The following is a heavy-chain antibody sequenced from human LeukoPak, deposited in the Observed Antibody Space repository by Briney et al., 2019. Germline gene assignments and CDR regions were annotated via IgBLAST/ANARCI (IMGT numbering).Heavy chain of an antibody. D-gene: IGHD2-21*02. Sequence: SETLSLTCTVSGGSISFGGYYWSWIRQLPGKGLEWIGYMYDREKTDYNPSLRSRVIISLDTSKNQFSLKLNSVTAADTAVYYCARDPQIRLLLNDYDVFDVWGQGTVVTVSS. CDR2: MYDREKT. V-gene: IGHV4-31*03. J-gene: IGHJ3*01. CDR3: ARDPQIRLLLNDYDVFDV. CDR1: GGSISFGGYY.